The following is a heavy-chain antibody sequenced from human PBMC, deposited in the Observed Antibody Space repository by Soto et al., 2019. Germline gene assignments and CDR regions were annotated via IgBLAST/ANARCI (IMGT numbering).Heavy chain of an antibody. CDR3: ASTYYDDIWGSYRDYYYYYMDV. J-gene: IGHJ6*03. Sequence: QVQLVQSGAEVKKPGSSVKVSCKASGGTFSSYTISWVRQAPGQGLEWMGRIIPILGIANYAQKFQGRVTITADKSTSTAYMELSSLRSEDTAVYYCASTYYDDIWGSYRDYYYYYMDVWGKGTTVTVSS. V-gene: IGHV1-69*02. CDR1: GGTFSSYT. CDR2: IIPILGIA. D-gene: IGHD3-16*02.